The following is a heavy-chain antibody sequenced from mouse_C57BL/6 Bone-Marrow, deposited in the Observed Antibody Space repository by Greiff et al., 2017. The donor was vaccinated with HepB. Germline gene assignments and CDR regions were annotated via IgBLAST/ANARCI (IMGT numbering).Heavy chain of an antibody. CDR3: AREGLGDYGYYYAMDY. D-gene: IGHD2-4*01. V-gene: IGHV1-39*01. CDR2: INPNYGTT. CDR1: GYSFTDYN. Sequence: EVQLQQPGAELVKPGASVKMSCKASGYSFTDYNMNWVKQSNGKSLEWIGVINPNYGTTSYNQKFKGKATLTVDQSSSTAYMQLNSLTSEDSAVYYCAREGLGDYGYYYAMDYWGQGTSVTVSS. J-gene: IGHJ4*01.